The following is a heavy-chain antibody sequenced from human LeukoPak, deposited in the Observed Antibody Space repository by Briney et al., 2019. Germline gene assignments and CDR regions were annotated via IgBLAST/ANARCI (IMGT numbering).Heavy chain of an antibody. V-gene: IGHV4-39*07. CDR2: IYYSGST. CDR1: GGSISSSTYY. Sequence: SETLSLTCTVSGGSISSSTYYWGWIRQSPGKGLEWIGSIYYSGSTYYNPSLKSRVTISVDTSKNQFSLKLRSVTAADTAVYYCARDHGAYYYDSSAWDWYFDLWGRGTLVTVSS. D-gene: IGHD3-22*01. CDR3: ARDHGAYYYDSSAWDWYFDL. J-gene: IGHJ2*01.